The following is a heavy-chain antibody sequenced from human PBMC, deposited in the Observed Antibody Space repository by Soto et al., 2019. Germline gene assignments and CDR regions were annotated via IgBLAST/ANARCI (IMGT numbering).Heavy chain of an antibody. Sequence: PSETLSLTCTVSNGSISNPIYYWGWMRQPPGKGLEWIGKINHSGSTNYNPSLQSRVTISVDTSKNQFSLKLSSVTAADTAVYYCARGPPITIFGVVSPLRYYYYMDVWGKGTTVTVSS. CDR2: INHSGST. CDR1: NGSISNPIYY. D-gene: IGHD3-3*01. CDR3: ARGPPITIFGVVSPLRYYYYMDV. J-gene: IGHJ6*03. V-gene: IGHV4-39*07.